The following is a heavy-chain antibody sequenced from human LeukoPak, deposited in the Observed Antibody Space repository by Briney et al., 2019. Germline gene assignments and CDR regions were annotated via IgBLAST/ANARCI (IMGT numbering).Heavy chain of an antibody. J-gene: IGHJ6*03. CDR2: IYSGGAT. CDR3: AKTGDYGSGYYMDV. D-gene: IGHD3-10*01. Sequence: GGSLRLSCAASGFTVSSNYMSWVRQAPGKGLEWVSVIYSGGATYYTDSVKGRFTISRDNSKNTLYLQMNSLRAEDTAVYYCAKTGDYGSGYYMDVWGKGTTVTISS. CDR1: GFTVSSNY. V-gene: IGHV3-53*01.